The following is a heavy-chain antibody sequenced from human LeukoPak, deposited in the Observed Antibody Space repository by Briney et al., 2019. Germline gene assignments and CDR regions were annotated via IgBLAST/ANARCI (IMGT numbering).Heavy chain of an antibody. Sequence: GGSLRLSCAASGFTFSSYAMSWVRQAPGKGLEWVSAISGSGGSTYYADSVKGRFTISRDNSKNTLYLQMNSLRAEDTAVYYCAKDLFGYYGSGSYAWYYGMDVWGQGTTVTVSS. J-gene: IGHJ6*02. CDR2: ISGSGGST. V-gene: IGHV3-23*01. CDR1: GFTFSSYA. D-gene: IGHD3-10*01. CDR3: AKDLFGYYGSGSYAWYYGMDV.